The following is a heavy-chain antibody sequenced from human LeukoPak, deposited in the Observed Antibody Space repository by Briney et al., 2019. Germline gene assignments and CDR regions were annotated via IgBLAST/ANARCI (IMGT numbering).Heavy chain of an antibody. D-gene: IGHD1-1*01. J-gene: IGHJ4*02. Sequence: SETLSLTCTISRGSISTYYWSWIRQPPGKGLEWIGYISTSGSTNYNPSLKSRVTISVDTSKNQFSLNLSSVTAADKAVYYCARRRTTGTTGYFDYWGQGTLVTVSS. CDR2: ISTSGST. CDR3: ARRRTTGTTGYFDY. CDR1: RGSISTYY. V-gene: IGHV4-4*09.